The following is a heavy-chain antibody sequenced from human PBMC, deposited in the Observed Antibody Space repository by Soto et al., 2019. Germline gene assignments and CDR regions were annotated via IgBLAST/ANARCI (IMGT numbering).Heavy chain of an antibody. V-gene: IGHV3-23*01. J-gene: IGHJ3*02. D-gene: IGHD2-8*01. CDR2: ISGSGGST. CDR1: GFTFSSYA. CDR3: AKGESEGYCTNGVCSGVAFDI. Sequence: GGSLRLSCAASGFTFSSYAMSWVRQAPGKGLEWVSAISGSGGSTYYADSVKGRFTISRDNSKNTLYLQMNSLRAEDTAVYYCAKGESEGYCTNGVCSGVAFDIWGQGTMVTVSS.